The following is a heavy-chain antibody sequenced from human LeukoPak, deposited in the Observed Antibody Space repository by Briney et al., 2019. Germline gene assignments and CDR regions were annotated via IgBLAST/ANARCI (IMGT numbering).Heavy chain of an antibody. D-gene: IGHD3-3*01. J-gene: IGHJ4*02. V-gene: IGHV4-30-4*08. CDR2: IYYSGST. CDR1: GGSISSGDYY. CDR3: ARGYDFCSGYYSYYFDY. Sequence: PSQTLSLTCTVSGGSISSGDYYWSWIRQPPGKGLEWIGYIYYSGSTYYNPSLKSRVTISVDTSKNQFSLKLSSVTAADTAVYYCARGYDFCSGYYSYYFDYWGQGTLVTVSS.